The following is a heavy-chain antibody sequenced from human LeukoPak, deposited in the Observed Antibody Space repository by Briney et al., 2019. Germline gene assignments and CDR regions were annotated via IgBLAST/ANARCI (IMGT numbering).Heavy chain of an antibody. D-gene: IGHD3-10*01. Sequence: GGSLRLSCAASGFTFDDYGMSWVRQAPGKGLEWVSGINWNGGSTGYADSVKGRFTISRDNAKNSLYLQMNSLRAEDTAVYYCARDRTRSGSYNNWFDPWGQGTLVTVSS. CDR3: ARDRTRSGSYNNWFDP. V-gene: IGHV3-20*04. CDR1: GFTFDDYG. CDR2: INWNGGST. J-gene: IGHJ5*02.